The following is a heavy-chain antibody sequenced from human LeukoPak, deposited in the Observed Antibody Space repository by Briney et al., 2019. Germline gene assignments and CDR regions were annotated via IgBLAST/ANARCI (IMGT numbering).Heavy chain of an antibody. CDR2: INHSGST. V-gene: IGHV4-34*01. Sequence: SETLSLTCAVYGGSFSGYYWSWIRQPPGKGLEWIGEINHSGSTNYNPSLKSRVTISVDTSKNQFSLKLSSVTAADTAVYYCARGSRFGEYRGNWGQGTLVTVSS. CDR3: ARGSRFGEYRGN. J-gene: IGHJ4*02. D-gene: IGHD3-10*01. CDR1: GGSFSGYY.